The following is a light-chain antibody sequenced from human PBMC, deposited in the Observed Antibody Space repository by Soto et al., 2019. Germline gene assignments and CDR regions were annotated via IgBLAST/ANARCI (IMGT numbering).Light chain of an antibody. CDR3: QQYYSTLFT. CDR2: WAS. J-gene: IGKJ3*01. CDR1: QSVLYSSNNKNY. V-gene: IGKV4-1*01. Sequence: DIVMTQSPDSLAVSLGERATINCKSXQSVLYSSNNKNYLAWYQQKPGQPPKLLIYWASTRESGVPDRFSGSGSGTDFTLTISSLQAEDVAVYYCQQYYSTLFTFGPGTKVDIK.